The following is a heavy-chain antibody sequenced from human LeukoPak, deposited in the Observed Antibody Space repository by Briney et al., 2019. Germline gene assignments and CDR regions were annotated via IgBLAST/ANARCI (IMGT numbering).Heavy chain of an antibody. D-gene: IGHD3-10*01. Sequence: ASVKVSCKASGYTFTSYAISWVRQAPGQGLEWMGGIIPIFGTANYAQKFQGRVTITADESTSTAYMELSSLRSEDTAVYYCARARITMVRGTALDYYYYGMDVWGQGTTVTVSS. J-gene: IGHJ6*02. CDR3: ARARITMVRGTALDYYYYGMDV. V-gene: IGHV1-69*13. CDR2: IIPIFGTA. CDR1: GYTFTSYA.